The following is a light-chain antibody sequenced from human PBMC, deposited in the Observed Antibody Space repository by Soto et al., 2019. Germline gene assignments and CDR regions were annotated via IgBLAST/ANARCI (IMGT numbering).Light chain of an antibody. CDR1: SSNIGSNY. V-gene: IGLV1-47*01. J-gene: IGLJ2*01. Sequence: QLVLTQPPSASGTPGQRVTISCSGSSSNIGSNYVYWYQQLPGTAPKLLINRNNQRPSGVPERFSGSKSGTSASLAISGIRTEDEGDYYCAARDDRLSGVVFGGGTKLTVL. CDR3: AARDDRLSGVV. CDR2: RNN.